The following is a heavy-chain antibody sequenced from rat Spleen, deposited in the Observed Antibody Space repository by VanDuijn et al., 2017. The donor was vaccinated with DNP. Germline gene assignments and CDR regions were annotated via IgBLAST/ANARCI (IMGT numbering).Heavy chain of an antibody. CDR2: IWSGGST. CDR1: GFSLTSYG. V-gene: IGHV2-4*01. Sequence: QVQLKESGPGLVQPSQTLSLTCTVSGFSLTSYGVSWVRQPPGKGLEWVGAIWSGGSTDYNSALKSRLSISRDTSKSQVFLKMNSLQPEDTGTYYCARRDGSYAFFDYWGQGVMVTVSS. CDR3: ARRDGSYAFFDY. D-gene: IGHD1-3*01. J-gene: IGHJ2*01.